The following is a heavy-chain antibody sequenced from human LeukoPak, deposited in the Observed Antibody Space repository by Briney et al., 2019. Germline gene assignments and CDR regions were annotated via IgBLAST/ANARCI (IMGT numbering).Heavy chain of an antibody. D-gene: IGHD3-3*01. Sequence: PSETLSLTCAVYGGSFSGYYWSWIRQPPGKGLEWIGYIYYSGSTNYNPSLKSRVTISVDTSKNQFSLKLSSVTAADTAVYYCARGGNYDFWSGYYHDYYYYYMDVWGKGTTVTVSS. CDR3: ARGGNYDFWSGYYHDYYYYYMDV. V-gene: IGHV4-59*01. CDR2: IYYSGST. CDR1: GGSFSGYY. J-gene: IGHJ6*03.